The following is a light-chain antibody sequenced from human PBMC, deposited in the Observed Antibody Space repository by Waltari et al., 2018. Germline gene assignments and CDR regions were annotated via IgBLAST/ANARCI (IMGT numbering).Light chain of an antibody. CDR1: QGISSY. CDR2: GAS. CDR3: QQSYSTPLT. V-gene: IGKV1D-8*01. Sequence: VIWMTQSPSLLSASTGDRVTISCRVSQGISSYLAWYQQKPGKAPELLIYGASTLQSGVPSRFSGSRSGTDFTLTISSLQSEDFATYYCQQSYSTPLTFGGGTKVEIK. J-gene: IGKJ4*01.